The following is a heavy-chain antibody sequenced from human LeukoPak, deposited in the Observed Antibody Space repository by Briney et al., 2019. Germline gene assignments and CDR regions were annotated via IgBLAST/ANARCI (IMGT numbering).Heavy chain of an antibody. Sequence: GASVKVSCKASGYTFTGYYMHWVRQAPGQGLEWMGWINPNSGGTNYAQKFQGRVTMTRDTSISTAYMELSRLRSDDTAVYYCASGYCSGGSCYYYMDVWGKGTTVTVSS. CDR1: GYTFTGYY. D-gene: IGHD2-15*01. J-gene: IGHJ6*03. CDR2: INPNSGGT. CDR3: ASGYCSGGSCYYYMDV. V-gene: IGHV1-2*02.